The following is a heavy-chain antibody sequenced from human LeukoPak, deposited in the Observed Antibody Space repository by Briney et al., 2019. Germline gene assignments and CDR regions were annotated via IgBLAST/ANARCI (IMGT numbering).Heavy chain of an antibody. D-gene: IGHD6-19*01. CDR2: ISGSGGST. CDR3: AKRGSSGYYYYMDV. CDR1: GFTFSSYG. J-gene: IGHJ6*03. Sequence: PGGSLRLSCAASGFTFSSYGMSWVRQAPGKGLEWVSGISGSGGSTYYADSVTGRFTISRDNSKNTLYLQMNSLRAEDTAVYYCAKRGSSGYYYYMDVWGKGTTVTISS. V-gene: IGHV3-23*01.